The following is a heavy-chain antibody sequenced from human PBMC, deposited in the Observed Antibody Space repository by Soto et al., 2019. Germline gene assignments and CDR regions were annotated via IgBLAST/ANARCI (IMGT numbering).Heavy chain of an antibody. D-gene: IGHD4-17*01. CDR3: AIRARYGDYGY. V-gene: IGHV3-23*01. Sequence: GGSPRLSCAASGFTFSSYAMSWVRQAPGKGLEWVSAISGSGGSTYYADSVKGRFTISRDNSKNTLYLQMNSLRAEDTAVYYCAIRARYGDYGYWGQGTLVTVSS. CDR1: GFTFSSYA. CDR2: ISGSGGST. J-gene: IGHJ4*02.